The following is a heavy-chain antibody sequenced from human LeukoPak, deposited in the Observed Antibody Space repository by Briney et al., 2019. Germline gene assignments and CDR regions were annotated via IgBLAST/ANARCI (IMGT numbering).Heavy chain of an antibody. Sequence: GGSLRLSCEASGFTFSSYPLNWVRQAPGKGLEGVPVISYDGSNKYYADSVKGRFTISRDNSKNTLYLQMNSLRAEDTAVYYCAREVGITAAVSFDYWGQGTLVTVSS. CDR1: GFTFSSYP. D-gene: IGHD6-13*01. CDR3: AREVGITAAVSFDY. V-gene: IGHV3-30*04. CDR2: ISYDGSNK. J-gene: IGHJ4*02.